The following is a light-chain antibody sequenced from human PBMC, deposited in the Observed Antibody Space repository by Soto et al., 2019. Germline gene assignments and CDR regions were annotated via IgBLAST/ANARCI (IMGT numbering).Light chain of an antibody. J-gene: IGKJ1*01. CDR1: QSISSW. Sequence: DIQMTQSPSTLSASVGDRVTITCRASQSISSWLAWYQQKPGKAPKLLIYDASSLESGVPSRFSGSGSGTEFTLTISSLQPDDFATYYFQQYNSYSCTFGQGTKGEIK. CDR2: DAS. CDR3: QQYNSYSCT. V-gene: IGKV1-5*01.